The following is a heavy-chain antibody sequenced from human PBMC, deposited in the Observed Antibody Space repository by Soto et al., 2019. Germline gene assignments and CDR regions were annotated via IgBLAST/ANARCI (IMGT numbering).Heavy chain of an antibody. D-gene: IGHD3-10*01. CDR3: ARFQSMVFGGYDVLDI. Sequence: QVQLQESGPGLVKPSETLSLTCTVSGGSISPYYWSWIRQPPGKGLEWIGFISYSGSTNYNPSLKSRVTISLDTSKNQFSLKLSSVTAADTAVYYCARFQSMVFGGYDVLDIWGQGTLVTVSS. J-gene: IGHJ3*02. V-gene: IGHV4-59*01. CDR2: ISYSGST. CDR1: GGSISPYY.